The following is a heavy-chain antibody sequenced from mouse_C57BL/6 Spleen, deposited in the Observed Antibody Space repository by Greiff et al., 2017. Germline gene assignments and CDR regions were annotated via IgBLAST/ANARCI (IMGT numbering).Heavy chain of an antibody. CDR1: GFSLTSYG. Sequence: VQLQQSGPGLVQPSQSLSITCTVSGFSLTSYGVHWVRQSPGKGLEWLGVIWRGGSTDYNAAFISRLSISKDNSKSQVFFKMNSLQADDTAIYYCARNYYGSYWYFDGWGTGTTVTVSS. CDR3: ARNYYGSYWYFDG. CDR2: IWRGGST. V-gene: IGHV2-2*01. D-gene: IGHD1-1*01. J-gene: IGHJ1*03.